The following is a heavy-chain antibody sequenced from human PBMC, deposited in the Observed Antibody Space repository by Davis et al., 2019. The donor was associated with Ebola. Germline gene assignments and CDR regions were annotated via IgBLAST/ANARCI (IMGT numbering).Heavy chain of an antibody. Sequence: GESLKISCAASGFTFSSYWMSWVRQAPGKGLEWVANIKQDGSEKYYVDSVKGRFTISRDNAKNSLYLQMNSLRAEDTAVYYCARSGLSFGVVKYHYGMDVWGKGTTVTVSS. CDR1: GFTFSSYW. D-gene: IGHD3-3*01. CDR3: ARSGLSFGVVKYHYGMDV. J-gene: IGHJ6*04. CDR2: IKQDGSEK. V-gene: IGHV3-7*03.